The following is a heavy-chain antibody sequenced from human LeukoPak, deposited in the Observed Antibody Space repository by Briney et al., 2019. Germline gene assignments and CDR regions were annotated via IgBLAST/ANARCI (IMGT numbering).Heavy chain of an antibody. D-gene: IGHD4-17*01. Sequence: GGSLRLSCAASGFTFSSYGMHWVRQAPGKGLEWVAVIWYDGSNKYYADSVKGRFTISRDNSKNTLYLQMSSLRAEDTAVYYCAKDHSSSDYGDSLVGFDYWGQGTLVTVSS. CDR3: AKDHSSSDYGDSLVGFDY. J-gene: IGHJ4*02. CDR1: GFTFSSYG. CDR2: IWYDGSNK. V-gene: IGHV3-33*06.